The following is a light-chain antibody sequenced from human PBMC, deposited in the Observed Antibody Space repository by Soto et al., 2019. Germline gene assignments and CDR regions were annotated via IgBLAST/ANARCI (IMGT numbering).Light chain of an antibody. Sequence: EIVMTQSPSTLSVSPGERATLSCRASQSVSSNLAWYQQKPGQAPRLLIYGASTRATGIPARFSGSGYGTDFTLTISSLQSEDCAIYYCQQYNNWPRTFGQGTKVEI. J-gene: IGKJ1*01. CDR1: QSVSSN. CDR2: GAS. V-gene: IGKV3-15*01. CDR3: QQYNNWPRT.